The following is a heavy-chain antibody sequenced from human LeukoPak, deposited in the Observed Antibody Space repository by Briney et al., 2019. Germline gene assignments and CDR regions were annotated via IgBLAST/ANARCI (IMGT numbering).Heavy chain of an antibody. V-gene: IGHV4-4*09. Sequence: PSETLSLTCTVSGGSNSSYYWSWIRQPPGKGLEWIGYIYTSGSTNYNPSLKSRVTISVDTSKNQFSLKLSSVTAADTAVYYCASLAEYFTPFYAFDIWGQGTMVTVSS. CDR2: IYTSGST. CDR3: ASLAEYFTPFYAFDI. D-gene: IGHD6-19*01. CDR1: GGSNSSYY. J-gene: IGHJ3*02.